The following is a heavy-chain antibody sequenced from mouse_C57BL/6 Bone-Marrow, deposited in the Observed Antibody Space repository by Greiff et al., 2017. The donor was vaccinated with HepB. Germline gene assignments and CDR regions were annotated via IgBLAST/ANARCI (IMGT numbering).Heavy chain of an antibody. J-gene: IGHJ3*01. V-gene: IGHV1-64*01. D-gene: IGHD4-1*01. Sequence: VQLQQPGAELVKPGASVKLSCKASGYTFTSYWMHWVKQRPGQGLEWIGMIHPNSGSTNYNEKFKSKATLTVDKSSSTAYMQLSSLTSEDSAVYYCAREGQTAWFAYWGQGTLVTVSA. CDR2: IHPNSGST. CDR3: AREGQTAWFAY. CDR1: GYTFTSYW.